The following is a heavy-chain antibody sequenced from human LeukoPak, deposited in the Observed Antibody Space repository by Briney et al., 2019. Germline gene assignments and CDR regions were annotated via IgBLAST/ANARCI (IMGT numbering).Heavy chain of an antibody. D-gene: IGHD3-3*01. J-gene: IGHJ4*02. CDR3: ARGAHDFWSGYSKGYFDY. CDR1: GFTFSSYS. Sequence: GGSLRLSCAASGFTFSSYSMNRVRQAPGKGLEWVSSISSSSSYIYYADSVKGRFTISRDNAKNSLYLQMNSLRAEDTAVYYCARGAHDFWSGYSKGYFDYWGQGTLVTVSS. CDR2: ISSSSSYI. V-gene: IGHV3-21*04.